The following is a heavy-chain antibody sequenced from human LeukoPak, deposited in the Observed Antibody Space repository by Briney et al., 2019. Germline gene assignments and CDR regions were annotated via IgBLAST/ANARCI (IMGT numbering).Heavy chain of an antibody. V-gene: IGHV5-51*01. Sequence: GESLKISCKGSGYSFTSYWIGWVRQIPGKGLEWMGIIYPSDSDTRYSPTFQGQVTVSADKSTSTAYLQWSSLKAPDIAIYYCVRYSYRGYYYESSAIDYWGQGTLVTVSS. J-gene: IGHJ4*02. CDR2: IYPSDSDT. D-gene: IGHD3-22*01. CDR3: VRYSYRGYYYESSAIDY. CDR1: GYSFTSYW.